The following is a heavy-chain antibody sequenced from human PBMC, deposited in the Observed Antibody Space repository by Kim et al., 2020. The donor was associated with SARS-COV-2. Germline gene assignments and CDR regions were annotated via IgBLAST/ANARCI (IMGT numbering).Heavy chain of an antibody. D-gene: IGHD2-2*01. CDR3: ARGQPLDY. V-gene: IGHV4-31*03. CDR2: ISYSGNS. Sequence: SDTLSLTCIVSGGSIRSGGKFWTWIRQHPAKGLELIGYISYSGNSHYSPSLRSRVSISLQTSKNQFSLGLTSVTAADTAVYYCARGQPLDYWGQGILVTVSS. CDR1: GGSIRSGGKF. J-gene: IGHJ4*02.